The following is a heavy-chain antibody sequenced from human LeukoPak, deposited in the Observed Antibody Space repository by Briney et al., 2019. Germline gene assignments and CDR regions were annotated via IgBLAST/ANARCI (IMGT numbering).Heavy chain of an antibody. Sequence: PGGSLRLSCGAYGFTFSNSWMAGARQAPGQGLEWVANIKQDESAKHYSDSVKGRFTISRDNAKNSLFLQMNGLRAEDSARYYCARDTDGSLDYWGQGTLVTVSS. CDR3: ARDTDGSLDY. J-gene: IGHJ4*02. CDR1: GFTFSNSW. D-gene: IGHD5-24*01. CDR2: IKQDESAK. V-gene: IGHV3-7*01.